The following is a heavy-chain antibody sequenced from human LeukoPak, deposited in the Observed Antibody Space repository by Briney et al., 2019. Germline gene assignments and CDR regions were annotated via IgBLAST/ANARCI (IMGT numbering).Heavy chain of an antibody. V-gene: IGHV4-34*01. CDR1: GGSFNDYY. D-gene: IGHD5-24*01. CDR3: ARGGDGYKTGNY. CDR2: IHPDGST. J-gene: IGHJ4*02. Sequence: SETLSLTCAVSGGSFNDYYWTWIRQPPGKGLEWLGEIHPDGSTTYKPSLESRVTISVDPSKNQFSLRLSSLTAADTAVYFCARGGDGYKTGNYWGQGTLVTVSS.